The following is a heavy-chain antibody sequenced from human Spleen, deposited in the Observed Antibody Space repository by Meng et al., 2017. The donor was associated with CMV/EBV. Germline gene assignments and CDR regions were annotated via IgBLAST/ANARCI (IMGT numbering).Heavy chain of an antibody. CDR3: ARGPRFLEWLSSLYYYYYGMDV. CDR1: EGTFSNYA. D-gene: IGHD3-3*01. Sequence: SVKVSCKASEGTFSNYAISWVRQAPGQGLEWMGGIIPIFGTADYAQKFQGRVTFTADKSTNTAYMELSSLRSEDTAVYYCARGPRFLEWLSSLYYYYYGMDVWGQGTTVTVSS. CDR2: IIPIFGTA. V-gene: IGHV1-69*06. J-gene: IGHJ6*02.